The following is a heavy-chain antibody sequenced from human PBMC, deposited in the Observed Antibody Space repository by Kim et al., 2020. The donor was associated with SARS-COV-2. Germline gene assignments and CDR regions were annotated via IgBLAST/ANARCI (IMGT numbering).Heavy chain of an antibody. Sequence: SVKVSCKASGFTFTSSAVQWVRQARGQRLEWIGWIVVGSGNTNYAQKFQERVTITRDMSTSTAYMELSSLRSEDTAVYYCAADSSLPADYYYYGMDVWGQGTTVTVSS. CDR3: AADSSLPADYYYYGMDV. CDR1: GFTFTSSA. D-gene: IGHD6-6*01. CDR2: IVVGSGNT. J-gene: IGHJ6*02. V-gene: IGHV1-58*01.